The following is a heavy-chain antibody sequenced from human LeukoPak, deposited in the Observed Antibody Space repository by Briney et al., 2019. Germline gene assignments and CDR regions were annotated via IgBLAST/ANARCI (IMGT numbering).Heavy chain of an antibody. CDR3: ASGYYYDSSGYESSS. CDR2: INPNSGGT. V-gene: IGHV1-2*06. CDR1: GYTFTGYY. D-gene: IGHD3-22*01. J-gene: IGHJ5*02. Sequence: ASVKVSCKASGYTFTGYYMHWVRQAPGQGLEWMGRINPNSGGTNYAQKFQGRVTMRRDTSISTAYMELSRLRSDDTAVYYCASGYYYDSSGYESSSWGQGTLVTVSS.